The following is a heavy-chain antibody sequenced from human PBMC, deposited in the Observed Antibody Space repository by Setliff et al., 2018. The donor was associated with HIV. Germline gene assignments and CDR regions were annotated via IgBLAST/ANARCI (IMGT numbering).Heavy chain of an antibody. V-gene: IGHV4-59*02. CDR2: ISYSGST. D-gene: IGHD2-15*01. J-gene: IGHJ4*02. CDR1: GGSVNGHY. CDR3: ATYPTSYCTGGNCHSGRFAS. Sequence: SETLSLTCTVSGGSVNGHYWNWIRLTPGKGLEWIGGISYSGSTNYNPSLKSRVTISVDTSRNEFSLKLSSVTAADTAVYYCATYPTSYCTGGNCHSGRFASWGQGTLVTVSS.